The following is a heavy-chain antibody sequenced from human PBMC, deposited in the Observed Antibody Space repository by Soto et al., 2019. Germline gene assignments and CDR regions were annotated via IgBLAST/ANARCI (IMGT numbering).Heavy chain of an antibody. Sequence: EVQLVESGGGLVQPGGSPRLSCAASGFTFSSYEMNWVRQAPGKGLEWVSYISSSGSTIYYADSVKGRFTISRDNAKNSLYLQMNSLRAEDTAVYYCARPGYSSSWYYYYYGMDVWGQGTTVTVSS. V-gene: IGHV3-48*03. CDR3: ARPGYSSSWYYYYYGMDV. CDR2: ISSSGSTI. J-gene: IGHJ6*02. D-gene: IGHD6-13*01. CDR1: GFTFSSYE.